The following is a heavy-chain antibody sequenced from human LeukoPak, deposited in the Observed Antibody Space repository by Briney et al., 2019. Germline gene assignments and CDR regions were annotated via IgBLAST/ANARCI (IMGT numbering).Heavy chain of an antibody. CDR3: ARMYYYGSGSLTDDY. D-gene: IGHD3-10*01. CDR2: INSDGSST. J-gene: IGHJ4*02. V-gene: IGHV3-74*01. Sequence: GGSLRLSCAASGFTFSSYWMHWVRQAPGKGLVWVSRINSDGSSTSYADSVKGRFTISRDNAKNTLYLQMNSLRAEDTAVYYCARMYYYGSGSLTDDYWGQGTLVTVSS. CDR1: GFTFSSYW.